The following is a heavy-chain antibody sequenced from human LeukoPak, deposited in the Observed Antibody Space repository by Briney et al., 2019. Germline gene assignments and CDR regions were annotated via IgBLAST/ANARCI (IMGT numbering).Heavy chain of an antibody. J-gene: IGHJ4*02. Sequence: GGSLRPSCTASGFTFSGYSMNWIRQAPGRGLEWVSSFGTRSTSIYHAGSVKGRFAISRDNAKNSLYLQMNSLRAEDTALYYCAREVSEGFDFWGQGTLVTVSS. CDR2: FGTRSTSI. D-gene: IGHD3-22*01. CDR1: GFTFSGYS. V-gene: IGHV3-21*01. CDR3: AREVSEGFDF.